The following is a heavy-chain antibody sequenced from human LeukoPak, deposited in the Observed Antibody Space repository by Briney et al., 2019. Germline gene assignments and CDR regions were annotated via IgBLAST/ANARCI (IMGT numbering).Heavy chain of an antibody. CDR2: IYYSGST. CDR3: ARVQGSATKSYYFDY. Sequence: SETLSLTCSVAGASISSDYWSWIRQPPGKGLEWIGYIYYSGSTNYNPSLKSRVTISADTSKNQFSLKLSSVTAADTAVYYCARVQGSATKSYYFDYWGQGTLVTVSS. D-gene: IGHD6-19*01. V-gene: IGHV4-59*01. CDR1: GASISSDY. J-gene: IGHJ4*02.